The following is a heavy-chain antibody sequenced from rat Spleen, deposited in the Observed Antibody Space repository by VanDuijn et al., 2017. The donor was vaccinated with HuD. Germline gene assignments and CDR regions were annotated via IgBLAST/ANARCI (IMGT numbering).Heavy chain of an antibody. Sequence: EVQLVESGGGLVQPGRSLKLSCAASGFTLSNYGMHWIRQAPTRGLEWVASISPSGGITDYRDSVKGRFAISRDSAKSTLYLQMDSLRSEDTATYYCANSGYGDYWFAYWGQGTLVTVSS. D-gene: IGHD4-3*01. V-gene: IGHV5-19*01. J-gene: IGHJ3*01. CDR2: ISPSGGIT. CDR3: ANSGYGDYWFAY. CDR1: GFTLSNYG.